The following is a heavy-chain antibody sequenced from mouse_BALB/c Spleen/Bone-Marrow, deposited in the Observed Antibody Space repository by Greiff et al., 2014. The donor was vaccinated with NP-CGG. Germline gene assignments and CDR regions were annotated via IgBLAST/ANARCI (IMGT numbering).Heavy chain of an antibody. CDR1: GYSFTGYY. CDR2: IYPYNGVS. J-gene: IGHJ1*01. Sequence: VQLQQSGPELVKPGASVKISCKASGYSFTGYYMHWVKQSHGNSLDWIGYIYPYNGVSSYNQKFKGKTTLTVDKSSSTAYMELRSLTSDASAGYYSEGREEYFDVWGAGTTVTVSS. V-gene: IGHV1-31*01. CDR3: EGREEYFDV.